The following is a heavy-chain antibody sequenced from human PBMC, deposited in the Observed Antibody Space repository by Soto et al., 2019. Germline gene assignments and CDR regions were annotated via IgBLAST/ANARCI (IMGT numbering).Heavy chain of an antibody. CDR2: IIPIFGTA. Sequence: QVQLVQSGAEVKKPGSSVKVSCKASGGTFSSYAISWVRQAPGQGLEWMGGIIPIFGTANYAQKFQGRVTITADKSTSTAYMELSSLRSEDTAVYYCARGPGYYDSSGYYYLVGGFDYWGQGTLVTVSS. J-gene: IGHJ4*02. V-gene: IGHV1-69*06. D-gene: IGHD3-22*01. CDR1: GGTFSSYA. CDR3: ARGPGYYDSSGYYYLVGGFDY.